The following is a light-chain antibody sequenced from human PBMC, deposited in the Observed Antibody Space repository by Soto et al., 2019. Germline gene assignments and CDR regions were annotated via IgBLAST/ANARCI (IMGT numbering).Light chain of an antibody. CDR1: SSNIGSNT. J-gene: IGLJ3*02. V-gene: IGLV1-44*01. Sequence: QSVLTQSPSASGTPGQRVTISCSGSSSNIGSNTVHWYQQLPGTAPKVLIYSNNQRPSGVPARFSGSKSGTSASLAISGLQSEDEADYYCAVWDDSLNGPVFGGGTKLTGL. CDR3: AVWDDSLNGPV. CDR2: SNN.